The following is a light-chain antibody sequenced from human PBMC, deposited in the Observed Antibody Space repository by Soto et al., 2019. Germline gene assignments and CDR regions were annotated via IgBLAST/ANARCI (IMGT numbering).Light chain of an antibody. CDR3: LQYETYPYT. CDR2: GAS. CDR1: KGISLN. Sequence: DIQMPQSPSSLSASIGDTVTITCRASKGISLNLAWFQQRPGNAPRSLIYGASTLQRGVPSKFSADGSGTDFILTITGLQPEDFATYYCLQYETYPYTFGQGTKVEIK. J-gene: IGKJ2*01. V-gene: IGKV1-16*02.